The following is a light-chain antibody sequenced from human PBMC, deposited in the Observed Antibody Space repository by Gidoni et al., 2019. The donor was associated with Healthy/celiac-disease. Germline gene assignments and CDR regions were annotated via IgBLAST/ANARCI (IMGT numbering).Light chain of an antibody. J-gene: IGKJ5*01. Sequence: IVLTQSPGTLSLSPGERATISCRASPSVSSSYLAWYQQKPGQAPRLLIYGASSRATGIPDRFSGSGSGTDFTLTNSRLEPEDFAVYYCQQYGGSPRITFGQGTRLEIK. CDR1: PSVSSSY. CDR2: GAS. V-gene: IGKV3-20*01. CDR3: QQYGGSPRIT.